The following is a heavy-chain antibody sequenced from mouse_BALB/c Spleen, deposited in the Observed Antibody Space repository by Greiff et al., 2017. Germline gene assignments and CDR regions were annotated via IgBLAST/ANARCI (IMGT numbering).Heavy chain of an antibody. CDR1: GYSITSDYA. V-gene: IGHV3-2*02. Sequence: EVQLVESGPGLVKPSQSLSLTCTVTGYSITSDYAWNWIRQFPGNKLEWMGYISYSGSTSYNPSLKSRISITRDTSKNQFFLQLNSVTTEDTATYYCARVTTVVPPRYFDVWGAGTTVTVSS. CDR3: ARVTTVVPPRYFDV. D-gene: IGHD1-1*01. CDR2: ISYSGST. J-gene: IGHJ1*01.